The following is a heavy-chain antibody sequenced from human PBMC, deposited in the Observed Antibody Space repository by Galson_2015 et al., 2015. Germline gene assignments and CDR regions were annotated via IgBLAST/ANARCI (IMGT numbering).Heavy chain of an antibody. V-gene: IGHV3-23*01. J-gene: IGHJ3*02. CDR1: GFTFSSYA. CDR2: ISGSGGST. CDR3: AKRSGWEFNFVALDI. Sequence: SLRLSCAASGFTFSSYAMSWVRQAPGKGLEWVSDISGSGGSTYHADSVKGRFTISRDNSKNTMYLHMNSLRAEDTAVYYCAKRSGWEFNFVALDIWGQGTVVTVSS. D-gene: IGHD3-10*01.